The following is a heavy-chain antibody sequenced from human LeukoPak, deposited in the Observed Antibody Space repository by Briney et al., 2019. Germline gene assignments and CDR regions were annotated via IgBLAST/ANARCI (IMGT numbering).Heavy chain of an antibody. V-gene: IGHV3-53*01. Sequence: GGSLRLSCAASGFTVSSSYMSWVRQAPGKGLEGGSVIYSAGNTYYADSVKGRFTISRDNSKNTLYLQMNSLRAEDTAVYYCARAYCVSSTCFPTWFDPWGQGTLVTVSS. J-gene: IGHJ5*02. D-gene: IGHD2-2*01. CDR1: GFTVSSSY. CDR3: ARAYCVSSTCFPTWFDP. CDR2: IYSAGNT.